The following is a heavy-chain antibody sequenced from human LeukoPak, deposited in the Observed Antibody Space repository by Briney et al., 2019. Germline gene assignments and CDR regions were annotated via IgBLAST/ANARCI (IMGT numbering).Heavy chain of an antibody. CDR2: ISWNSGSI. CDR1: GFTFDDYA. D-gene: IGHD3-10*01. V-gene: IGHV3-9*01. Sequence: GGSLRLSCAASGFTFDDYAMHWVRQAPGKGLEWVSGISWNSGSIGYADSVKGRFTISRDNAKNSLYLQMNSLRAEDTALYYCAKTGTTYYYGSGSFDYWGQGTLVTVSS. CDR3: AKTGTTYYYGSGSFDY. J-gene: IGHJ4*02.